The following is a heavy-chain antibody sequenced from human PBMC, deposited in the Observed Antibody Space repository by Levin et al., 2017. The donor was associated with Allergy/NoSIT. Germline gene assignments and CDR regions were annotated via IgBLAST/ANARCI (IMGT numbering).Heavy chain of an antibody. D-gene: IGHD3-10*01. CDR3: AREISMVRGRGRQNWLDP. J-gene: IGHJ5*02. V-gene: IGHV1-18*04. Sequence: GESLKISCKASGYSFRSYGINWVRQAPGQGLEWMGWISTYNGNTIYALRFQGRVTMTTDTSTNTVYMELRSLRSDDTGVYYCAREISMVRGRGRQNWLDPWGQGTLVTVSS. CDR2: ISTYNGNT. CDR1: GYSFRSYG.